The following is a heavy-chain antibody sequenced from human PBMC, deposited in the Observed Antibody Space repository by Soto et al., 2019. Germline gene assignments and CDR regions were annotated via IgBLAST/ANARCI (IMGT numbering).Heavy chain of an antibody. CDR2: ISYGGTT. V-gene: IGHV4-59*02. Sequence: SETLSLTCSVSGASVTNYYWSWIRQSPGKGLEWIGYISYGGTTNFNSSLKGRVTVSVDMSKNQFSLTLNSVTAADTAVYYCARAETSGIHYFDDWGQGSLVNVFS. CDR1: GASVTNYY. CDR3: ARAETSGIHYFDD. J-gene: IGHJ4*02. D-gene: IGHD6-13*01.